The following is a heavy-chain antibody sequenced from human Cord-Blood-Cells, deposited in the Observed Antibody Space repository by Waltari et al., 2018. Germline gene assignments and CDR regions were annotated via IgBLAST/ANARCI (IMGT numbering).Heavy chain of an antibody. V-gene: IGHV4-34*01. D-gene: IGHD3-3*01. CDR1: GGSFSGYY. J-gene: IGHJ3*02. CDR3: ARATIFGVVINAFDI. CDR2: INHSGST. Sequence: QVQLQQWGAGLLKPSETLSLTCAVYGGSFSGYYWSWIRQPPGKGLEWIGEINHSGSTNDNPSLKGRITISVNTSKNQFSLKLSSVTTADTAVYYCARATIFGVVINAFDIWGQGTMVTVSS.